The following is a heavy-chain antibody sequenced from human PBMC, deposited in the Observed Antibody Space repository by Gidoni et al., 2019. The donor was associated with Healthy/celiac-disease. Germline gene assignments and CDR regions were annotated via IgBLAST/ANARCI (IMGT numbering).Heavy chain of an antibody. J-gene: IGHJ4*02. D-gene: IGHD6-19*01. Sequence: QVQLQQWGAGLLKPSETLSLTCAVYGGSFSGYYWSWIRQPPGKGLEWIGEINHSGSTNYNPSLKSRVTISVDTSKNQFSLKLSSVTAADTAVYYCARDFPGSYSSGWNFDYWGQGTLVTVSS. V-gene: IGHV4-34*01. CDR2: INHSGST. CDR3: ARDFPGSYSSGWNFDY. CDR1: GGSFSGYY.